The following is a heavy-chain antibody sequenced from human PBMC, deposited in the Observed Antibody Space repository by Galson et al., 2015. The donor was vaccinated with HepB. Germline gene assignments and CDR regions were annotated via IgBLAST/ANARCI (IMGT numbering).Heavy chain of an antibody. D-gene: IGHD2-2*01. CDR3: AREYCSSTSCYDTAYNWFDP. J-gene: IGHJ5*02. CDR1: GGTFSSYA. V-gene: IGHV1-69*06. CDR2: IIPIFGTA. Sequence: SVKVSCKASGGTFSSYAISWVRQAPGQGLEWMGGIIPIFGTANYAQKFQGRVTITADKSTSTAYMELSSLRSEDTAVYYCAREYCSSTSCYDTAYNWFDPWGQGTLVTVSS.